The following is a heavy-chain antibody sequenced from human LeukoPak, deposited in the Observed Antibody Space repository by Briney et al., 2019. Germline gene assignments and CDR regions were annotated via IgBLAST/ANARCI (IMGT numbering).Heavy chain of an antibody. D-gene: IGHD2-15*01. CDR3: ARFNVVVVAATRGYWFDP. V-gene: IGHV1-18*01. CDR1: GYTFTSYG. Sequence: GASVKVSCKASGYTFTSYGISWVRQAPGQGLEWMGWISAYNGNTNYAQKLQGRVTMTIDTSTSTAYMELRSLRSNDTAVYYCARFNVVVVAATRGYWFDPWGQGTLVTVSS. CDR2: ISAYNGNT. J-gene: IGHJ5*02.